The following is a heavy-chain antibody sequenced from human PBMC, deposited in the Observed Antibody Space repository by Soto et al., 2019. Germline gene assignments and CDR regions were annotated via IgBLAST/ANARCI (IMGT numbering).Heavy chain of an antibody. V-gene: IGHV3-11*06. Sequence: PGGSLRFSCAASGFIFSDYYINWIRQAPGKGLEWVSFISGSGGHTHYADSVKGRFTISRDSAMNSVSLQMNSLRAEDTAVYFCARSLGLAAAGGLDNWGQGTLVTVSS. CDR2: ISGSGGHT. D-gene: IGHD6-13*01. CDR3: ARSLGLAAAGGLDN. J-gene: IGHJ4*02. CDR1: GFIFSDYY.